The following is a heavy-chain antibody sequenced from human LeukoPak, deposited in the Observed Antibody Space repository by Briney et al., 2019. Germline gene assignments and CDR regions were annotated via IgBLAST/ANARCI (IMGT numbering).Heavy chain of an antibody. CDR1: GFTFSSYS. CDR2: ISSSSSYI. Sequence: PGGSLRLSCAASGFTFSSYSMNWVRQAPGKGLEWVSSISSSSSYIYYADSVKGRFTISRDNAKNSLYLQMNSLRAEDTAVYYCATRYCSTTTCDAIHYWGQGTLVTVSS. CDR3: ATRYCSTTTCDAIHY. J-gene: IGHJ4*02. D-gene: IGHD2-2*01. V-gene: IGHV3-21*01.